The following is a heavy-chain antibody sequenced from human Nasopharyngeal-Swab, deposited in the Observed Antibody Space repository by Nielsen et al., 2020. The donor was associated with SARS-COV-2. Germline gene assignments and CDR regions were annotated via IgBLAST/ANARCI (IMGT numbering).Heavy chain of an antibody. J-gene: IGHJ4*02. CDR2: IYTDGRT. D-gene: IGHD6-19*01. Sequence: GESLKISCSSSWFILSSIYMSWVRQAPGKGLEWVSVIYTDGRTFYADSVKGRFTISRLNSENTLYLQMDRLRVEDTAVYYCARDKYGWPTVDWGQGTLVTVSS. CDR3: ARDKYGWPTVD. V-gene: IGHV3-53*04. CDR1: WFILSSIY.